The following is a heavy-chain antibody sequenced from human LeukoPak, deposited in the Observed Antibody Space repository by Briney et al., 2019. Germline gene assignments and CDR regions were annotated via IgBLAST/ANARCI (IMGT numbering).Heavy chain of an antibody. J-gene: IGHJ6*02. Sequence: SVKVSCKASGGTFSSYAISWVRQAPGQGLEWMGGIIPIFGTANYAQKFQGRVTITADESTSTAYMELSSLRSDDTAVYYCARVGYGFNAMDLWGQGTTVTVSS. CDR2: IIPIFGTA. CDR3: ARVGYGFNAMDL. D-gene: IGHD5-12*01. V-gene: IGHV1-69*13. CDR1: GGTFSSYA.